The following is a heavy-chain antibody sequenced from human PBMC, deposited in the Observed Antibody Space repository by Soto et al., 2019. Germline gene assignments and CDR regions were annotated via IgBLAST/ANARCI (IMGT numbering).Heavy chain of an antibody. CDR1: GGSISSSNW. V-gene: IGHV4-4*02. CDR3: ARGKSSGYDYYCMDV. D-gene: IGHD2-15*01. Sequence: QDQLQESGPGLLKPSGTLSLTFAFSGGSISSSNWWCCVRQPPGTRLEWIGEIYHSESTNYKTSLKSRVTIAVDTSKNQFSLKLRSVPAADTAVYYCARGKSSGYDYYCMDVWGQGTTVTVSS. CDR2: IYHSEST. J-gene: IGHJ6*02.